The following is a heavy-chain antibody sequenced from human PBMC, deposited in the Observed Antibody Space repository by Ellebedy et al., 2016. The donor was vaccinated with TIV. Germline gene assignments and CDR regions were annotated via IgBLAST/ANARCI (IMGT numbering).Heavy chain of an antibody. Sequence: GESLKISCAASGFTFSTYEMNWVRQAPGKGLEWISYISSSGSTIYYADSVKGRFTISRDNAKNSLYLQMNSLRAEDTGVYYCARVGIAADDPVLWYCGLDVWGQGTTVTVSS. CDR2: ISSSGSTI. CDR1: GFTFSTYE. V-gene: IGHV3-48*03. D-gene: IGHD6-13*01. CDR3: ARVGIAADDPVLWYCGLDV. J-gene: IGHJ6*02.